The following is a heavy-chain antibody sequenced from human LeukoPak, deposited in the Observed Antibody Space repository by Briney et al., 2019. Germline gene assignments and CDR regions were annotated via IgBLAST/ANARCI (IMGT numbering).Heavy chain of an antibody. V-gene: IGHV4-30-2*01. CDR3: ARVRYQLPNDNWFDP. Sequence: SETLSLTCAVSGGSISSGGYSWSWIRQPPGKGLEWIGYIYHSGSTHYNPSLKSRVTISVDRSKNQFSLKLSSVTAADTAVYYCARVRYQLPNDNWFDPWGQGTLVTVSS. J-gene: IGHJ5*02. CDR1: GGSISSGGYS. CDR2: IYHSGST. D-gene: IGHD2-2*01.